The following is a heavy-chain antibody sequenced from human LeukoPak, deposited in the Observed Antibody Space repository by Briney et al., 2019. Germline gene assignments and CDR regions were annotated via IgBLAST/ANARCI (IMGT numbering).Heavy chain of an antibody. J-gene: IGHJ6*02. V-gene: IGHV3-33*01. D-gene: IGHD3-10*01. CDR3: ARDRVGITMVRGVIIRANYYYYGMDV. Sequence: GGSLRLSCAASGFTFSSYGMHWVRQAPGKGLEWMAVIWYDGSNKYYADSVKGRFTISRDNSKNTLYLQMNSLRAEDTAVYYCARDRVGITMVRGVIIRANYYYYGMDVWGQGTTVTVSS. CDR2: IWYDGSNK. CDR1: GFTFSSYG.